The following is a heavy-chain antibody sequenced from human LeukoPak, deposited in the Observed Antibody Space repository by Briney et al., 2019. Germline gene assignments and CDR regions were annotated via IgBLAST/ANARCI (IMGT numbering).Heavy chain of an antibody. J-gene: IGHJ5*02. V-gene: IGHV4-39*07. D-gene: IGHD5-24*01. CDR2: INHSGST. CDR1: GGSISSSSYY. CDR3: ARGQFNWFDP. Sequence: SETLSLTCTVSGGSISSSSYYWGWIRQPPGKGLEWIGEINHSGSTNYNPSLKSRVTISVDTSKNQFSLKLSSVTAADTAVYYCARGQFNWFDPWGQGTLVTVSS.